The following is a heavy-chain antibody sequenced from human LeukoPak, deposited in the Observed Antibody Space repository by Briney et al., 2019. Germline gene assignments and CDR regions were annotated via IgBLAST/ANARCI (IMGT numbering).Heavy chain of an antibody. CDR3: ARAIPGITMVRGAVPNWFDP. Sequence: SETLSLTCTVSGYSINSGYYWGWIRQPPGKGLEWIGSIYHSGSTYYNPSLKSRVTISVDTSKNQFSLKLSSVTAADTAVYYCARAIPGITMVRGAVPNWFDPWGQGTLATVSS. CDR2: IYHSGST. D-gene: IGHD3-10*01. V-gene: IGHV4-38-2*02. J-gene: IGHJ5*02. CDR1: GYSINSGYY.